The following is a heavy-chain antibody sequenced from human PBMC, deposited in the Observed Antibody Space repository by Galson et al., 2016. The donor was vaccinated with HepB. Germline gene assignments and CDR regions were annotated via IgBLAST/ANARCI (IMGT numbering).Heavy chain of an antibody. V-gene: IGHV4-31*03. Sequence: LSLTCTVSGGSLSSGGYYWSWIRQHPEKGLEWIGNIYYSGATYYNPSLKSRVMISVETSKNQFSLNLTSVTAADAAVYYCARWDGFTAADYWGQGALVTVSS. CDR2: IYYSGAT. CDR1: GGSLSSGGYY. CDR3: ARWDGFTAADY. J-gene: IGHJ4*02. D-gene: IGHD2-2*01.